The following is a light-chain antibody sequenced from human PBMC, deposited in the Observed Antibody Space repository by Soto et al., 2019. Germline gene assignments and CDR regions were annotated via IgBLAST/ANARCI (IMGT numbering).Light chain of an antibody. CDR1: SGYSSYA. V-gene: IGLV4-69*01. J-gene: IGLJ2*01. CDR3: QTWVRTDTVV. Sequence: QSVLTQSPSASASLGASVKVTCTLSSGYSSYAIAWHQQQPEKGPQYLMKLNSDGSHSKGDGIPNRIAGSSSGAERYLTFSSPQSEGEADYDCQTWVRTDTVVFGGGTKLTVL. CDR2: LNSDGSH.